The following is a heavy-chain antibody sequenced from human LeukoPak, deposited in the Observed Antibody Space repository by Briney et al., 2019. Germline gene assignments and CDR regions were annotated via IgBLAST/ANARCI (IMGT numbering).Heavy chain of an antibody. CDR1: GFSFTNYA. CDR2: ISGGVGST. D-gene: IGHD1-26*01. Sequence: GGSLMLSCAAAGFSFTNYAVNWVRRAPGKGLEWVSGISGGVGSTYYADSVKGRFTISRDNSKSTLYLQMDSLRAEDTAVYYCAKLVGTSNLDYWGQGTLVTASS. V-gene: IGHV3-23*01. J-gene: IGHJ4*02. CDR3: AKLVGTSNLDY.